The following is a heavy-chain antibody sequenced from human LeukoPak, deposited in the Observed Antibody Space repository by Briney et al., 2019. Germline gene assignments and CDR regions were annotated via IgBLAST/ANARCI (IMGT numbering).Heavy chain of an antibody. CDR3: ARHFKDRGSSWYGVFDY. Sequence: SETLSLTCAVSGYSISSGYYWGWIRQPPGKGLEWSGSIYHSGSTYYNPSLKSRVTISVDTSKNQYSLKLSSVTAADTAVYYCARHFKDRGSSWYGVFDYWGQGTLVTVSS. D-gene: IGHD6-13*01. J-gene: IGHJ4*02. CDR1: GYSISSGYY. V-gene: IGHV4-38-2*01. CDR2: IYHSGST.